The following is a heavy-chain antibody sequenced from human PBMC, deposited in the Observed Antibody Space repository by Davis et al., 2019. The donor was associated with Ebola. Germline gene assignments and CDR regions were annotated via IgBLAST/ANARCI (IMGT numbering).Heavy chain of an antibody. V-gene: IGHV4-61*01. D-gene: IGHD3-16*01. Sequence: MPSETLSPTCTVPGGSFSSGSYYWSWIRQPPGKGLEWLGYIFYSGSTNYNPSLKSRVTISIDTSKNQFSLKLSSVTAADTAVYYCARVSRPFGGIMPWGQGTLVTVSS. J-gene: IGHJ5*02. CDR1: GGSFSSGSYY. CDR3: ARVSRPFGGIMP. CDR2: IFYSGST.